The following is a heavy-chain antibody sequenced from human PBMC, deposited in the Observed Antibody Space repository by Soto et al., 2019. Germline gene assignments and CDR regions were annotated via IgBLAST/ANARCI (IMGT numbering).Heavy chain of an antibody. J-gene: IGHJ5*02. CDR3: ARRGSGSIRLPNWFDP. CDR1: GGSFSGYY. V-gene: IGHV4-34*01. Sequence: SETLSLTCAVYGGSFSGYYLSWIRQPPGKGLECIGEINHSGSTNYNPSLKSRVTISVDTSKNQFSLKLSSVTAADTAVYYCARRGSGSIRLPNWFDPWGQGTLVTVYS. CDR2: INHSGST. D-gene: IGHD3-3*01.